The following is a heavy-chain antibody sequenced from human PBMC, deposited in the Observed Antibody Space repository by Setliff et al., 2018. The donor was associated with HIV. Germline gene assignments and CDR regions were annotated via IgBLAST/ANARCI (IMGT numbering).Heavy chain of an antibody. J-gene: IGHJ6*03. V-gene: IGHV4-34*01. CDR1: GESFSGYY. Sequence: SETLSLTCTIYGESFSGYYCSWIRQPPGKGLEWIGEVSFSGSTNYSPSLKSRVTISVDTSKNQFSLKMTSVTAADTAVYYCVRVSEEYADFLYYYYYYMDVWGKGTTVTVSS. CDR2: VSFSGST. CDR3: VRVSEEYADFLYYYYYYMDV. D-gene: IGHD4-17*01.